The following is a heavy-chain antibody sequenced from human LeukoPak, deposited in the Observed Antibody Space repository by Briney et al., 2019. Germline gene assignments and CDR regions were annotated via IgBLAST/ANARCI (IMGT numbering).Heavy chain of an antibody. D-gene: IGHD3-22*01. CDR1: GFTFSSYE. V-gene: IGHV3-48*03. Sequence: PGGSLRLSCAASGFTFSSYEMNWVRQAPGKGLEWVSYISSSGSTIYYADSVKGRFTISRDNAKNSLYLQMNSLRAEDTAVYYCARPLFPNLYYYDSSGYFPGGYWGQGTLVTVSS. CDR3: ARPLFPNLYYYDSSGYFPGGY. CDR2: ISSSGSTI. J-gene: IGHJ4*02.